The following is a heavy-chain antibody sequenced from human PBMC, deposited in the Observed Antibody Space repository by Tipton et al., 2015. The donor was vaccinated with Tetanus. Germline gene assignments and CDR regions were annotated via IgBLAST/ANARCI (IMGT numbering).Heavy chain of an antibody. J-gene: IGHJ6*02. CDR3: ARDKGYSNYPYYYGMDV. CDR2: IWYDGSNK. Sequence: SLRLSCAASGFTFSSYGMHWVRQAPGKGLEWVAVIWYDGSNKYYADSVKGRFTISRDNSKNTLYLQMNSLRAEDTAVYYCARDKGYSNYPYYYGMDVWGQGTTVTVSS. CDR1: GFTFSSYG. D-gene: IGHD4-11*01. V-gene: IGHV3-33*01.